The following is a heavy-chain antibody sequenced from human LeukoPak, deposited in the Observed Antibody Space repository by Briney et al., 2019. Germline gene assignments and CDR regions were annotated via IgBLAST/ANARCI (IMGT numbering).Heavy chain of an antibody. CDR1: GDTFTIYG. CDR3: ARGSRKDAFDI. D-gene: IGHD1-14*01. Sequence: RASVKVSSEASGDTFTIYGISGVPEAPGQGLEWMGWIRAYNGNTNYAQKLQGRVTMTTDTSTSTAYLQLRSLRSDDTAVYYCARGSRKDAFDIWGQGTMVTVSS. J-gene: IGHJ3*02. CDR2: IRAYNGNT. V-gene: IGHV1-18*01.